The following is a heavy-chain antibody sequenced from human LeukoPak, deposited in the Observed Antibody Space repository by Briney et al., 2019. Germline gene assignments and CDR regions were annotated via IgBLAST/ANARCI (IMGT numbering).Heavy chain of an antibody. CDR2: INTNTGNP. D-gene: IGHD3-22*01. CDR3: ARGMHYYDSSGYYAKNYYFDF. V-gene: IGHV7-4-1*02. J-gene: IGHJ4*02. CDR1: GGTFISYA. Sequence: ASVKVSCKASGGTFISYAISWVRQAPGQGLEWMGWINTNTGNPTYAQGFTGRFVFSLDTSVSTAYLQISSLKAEDTAVYYCARGMHYYDSSGYYAKNYYFDFWGQGTLVTVSS.